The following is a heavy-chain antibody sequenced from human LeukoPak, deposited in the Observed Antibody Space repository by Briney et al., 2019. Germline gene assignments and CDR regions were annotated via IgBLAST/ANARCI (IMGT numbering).Heavy chain of an antibody. V-gene: IGHV4-59*08. D-gene: IGHD6-6*01. CDR1: GGSIGPYY. Sequence: SETLSLTCTVSGGSIGPYYWSWIRRPPGKGLEWIGYIYSSGSTNYNPSLKSRVTISVDTSKIQFSLKLRSVTAADTAVYYCARGVKIEYSSSSRNWYLGLWGRGTLVTVSS. J-gene: IGHJ2*01. CDR3: ARGVKIEYSSSSRNWYLGL. CDR2: IYSSGST.